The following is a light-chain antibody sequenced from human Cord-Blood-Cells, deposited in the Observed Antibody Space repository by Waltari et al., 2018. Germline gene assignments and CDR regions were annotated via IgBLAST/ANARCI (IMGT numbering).Light chain of an antibody. Sequence: EIVLTQSPGTLSLSPGERATLSRTASQSVSSSYLAWYQQTPGQAPRLLIYGASSTATGIPDRCSGSWSGTDFTLTISRLEPEDFAVYYCQQYGSSPFTFGPGTKVDIK. CDR2: GAS. V-gene: IGKV3-20*01. J-gene: IGKJ3*01. CDR1: QSVSSSY. CDR3: QQYGSSPFT.